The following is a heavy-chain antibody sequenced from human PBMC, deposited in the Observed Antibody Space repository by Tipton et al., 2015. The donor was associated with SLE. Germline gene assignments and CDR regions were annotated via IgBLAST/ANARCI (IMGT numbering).Heavy chain of an antibody. J-gene: IGHJ4*02. CDR2: ISSSNSYI. CDR3: ARDRGGESPGYDY. V-gene: IGHV3-21*03. D-gene: IGHD5-12*01. Sequence: SLRLSCAASGFTFSTYSMNWVRQAPGKGLEWVSSISSSNSYIYYADSVKGRFTISRDSAKNSLYLQMNSLRAEDTAVYYCARDRGGESPGYDYWGQGTLVTVSS. CDR1: GFTFSTYS.